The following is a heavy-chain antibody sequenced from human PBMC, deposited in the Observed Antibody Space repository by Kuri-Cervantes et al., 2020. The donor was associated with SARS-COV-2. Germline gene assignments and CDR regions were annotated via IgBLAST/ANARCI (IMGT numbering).Heavy chain of an antibody. J-gene: IGHJ3*02. CDR1: GYSISSGYY. CDR2: IYHSGST. D-gene: IGHD3-10*01. Sequence: GSLRLSCAVSGYSISSGYYWGWIRQPPGKGLEWIGSIYHSGSTYYNPSLKSRVTISVDTSKNQFSLKLSSVTAADTALYYCARDSVDVFDIWGQGTMVTVSS. V-gene: IGHV4-38-2*02. CDR3: ARDSVDVFDI.